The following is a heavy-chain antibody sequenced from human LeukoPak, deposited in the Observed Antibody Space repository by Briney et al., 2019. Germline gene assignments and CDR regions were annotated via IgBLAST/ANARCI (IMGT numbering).Heavy chain of an antibody. CDR1: GYTFTGYY. Sequence: ASVKVSCKASGYTFTGYYMHWVRQAPGQGLEWMGWINPNSGGTSYAQKFQGRVTMTRDTSISTAYMELSRLRSDDTAVYYCARDPSYSSSWYHSDYWGQGTLVTVSS. J-gene: IGHJ4*02. CDR2: INPNSGGT. D-gene: IGHD6-13*01. V-gene: IGHV1-2*02. CDR3: ARDPSYSSSWYHSDY.